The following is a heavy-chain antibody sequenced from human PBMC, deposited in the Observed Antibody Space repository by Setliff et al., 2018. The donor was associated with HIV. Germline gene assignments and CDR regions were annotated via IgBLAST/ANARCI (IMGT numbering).Heavy chain of an antibody. CDR3: ARVGSYWSTFDY. J-gene: IGHJ4*02. CDR2: LNTETGNS. Sequence: WASVKVSCKASGYTLTTYGISWVRQAPGQGLQWMGWLNTETGNSMYAQGFTGRFVFSLDTPVSTAFLQINSLKAEDTAMYYCARVGSYWSTFDYWGQGALVTVSS. V-gene: IGHV7-4-1*02. D-gene: IGHD1-26*01. CDR1: GYTLTTYG.